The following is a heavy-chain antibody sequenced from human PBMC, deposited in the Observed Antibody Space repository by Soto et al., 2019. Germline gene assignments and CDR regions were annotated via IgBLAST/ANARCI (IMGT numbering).Heavy chain of an antibody. CDR1: GGSFSTYA. D-gene: IGHD1-1*01. Sequence: SVQVSCKASGGSFSTYAFSWGRQARGHGVEWMGGIVPIFDSAYYAQNPPGRGTVTRATSTSTVHMALSSLRSEDAAVYYCARDQRLDLIPRGRVGPPGNYYYYGMDVWGQGTTVTVSS. J-gene: IGHJ6*02. CDR2: IVPIFDSA. CDR3: ARDQRLDLIPRGRVGPPGNYYYYGMDV. V-gene: IGHV1-69*05.